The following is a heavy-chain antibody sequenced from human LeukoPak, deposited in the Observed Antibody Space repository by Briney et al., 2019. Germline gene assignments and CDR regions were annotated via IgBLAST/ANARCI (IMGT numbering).Heavy chain of an antibody. J-gene: IGHJ6*02. D-gene: IGHD2-2*01. CDR3: ASRTNIVVVPAAYYYYGMDV. CDR2: ISSSGSTI. V-gene: IGHV3-48*03. Sequence: GGSLRLSCAAAGFTFSSDEMNWVRQAPGKGLEWGSYISSSGSTIYYADSVKGRFTISRDNAKNSLYLQMNSLRAEDTAVYYCASRTNIVVVPAAYYYYGMDVWGQGTTVTVSS. CDR1: GFTFSSDE.